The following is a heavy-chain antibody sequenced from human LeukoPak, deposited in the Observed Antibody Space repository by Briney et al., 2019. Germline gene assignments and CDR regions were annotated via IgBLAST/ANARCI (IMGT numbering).Heavy chain of an antibody. CDR3: ARDPYYYDSSGYTNPEDY. CDR2: ISSSSSYI. D-gene: IGHD3-22*01. J-gene: IGHJ4*02. CDR1: GFTFSNYW. Sequence: GGSLRLSCAASGFTFSNYWMHWVRQAPGKGLEWVSSISSSSSYIYYADSVKGRFTISRDNAKNSLYLQMNSLRAEDTAVYYCARDPYYYDSSGYTNPEDYWGQGTLVTVSS. V-gene: IGHV3-21*01.